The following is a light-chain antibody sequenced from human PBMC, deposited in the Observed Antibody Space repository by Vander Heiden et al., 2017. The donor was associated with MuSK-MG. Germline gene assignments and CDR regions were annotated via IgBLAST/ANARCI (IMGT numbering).Light chain of an antibody. CDR1: QSISRY. V-gene: IGKV1-39*01. Sequence: DIQMTQSPSSLSASVGDRVTITCRASQSISRYLNWCQQKPGKAPKVLIYAASSFQSGVPSRFSGSGSGTDITLAISRLQPEDFATYYCHQCDCAPRTFGPGTKLEIK. J-gene: IGKJ2*01. CDR3: HQCDCAPRT. CDR2: AAS.